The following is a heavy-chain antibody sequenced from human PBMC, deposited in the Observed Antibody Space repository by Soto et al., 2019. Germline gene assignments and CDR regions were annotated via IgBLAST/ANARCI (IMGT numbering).Heavy chain of an antibody. J-gene: IGHJ6*02. CDR2: ISGSGGST. Sequence: PGGSLRLSCAASGFTFSSYAMSWVRQAPGKGLEWVSAISGSGGSTYYADSVKGRFTISRDNSKNTLYLQMNSLRAEDTAVYYCAKLAGAGYYYYYGMDVWGQGTLVTVSS. CDR1: GFTFSSYA. CDR3: AKLAGAGYYYYYGMDV. V-gene: IGHV3-23*01. D-gene: IGHD6-19*01.